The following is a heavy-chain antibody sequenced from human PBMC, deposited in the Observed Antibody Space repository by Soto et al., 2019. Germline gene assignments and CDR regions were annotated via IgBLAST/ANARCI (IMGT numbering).Heavy chain of an antibody. J-gene: IGHJ4*02. D-gene: IGHD5-12*01. CDR3: ARVPSRGGYDRVFDY. CDR2: INPNSGGT. CDR1: GYTFTGYY. V-gene: IGHV1-2*02. Sequence: ASVKVSCKASGYTFTGYYMHWVRQAPGQGLEWMGWINPNSGGTNYAQKFQGRVTMTRDTSISAAYMELSRLRSDDTAVYYCARVPSRGGYDRVFDYWGQGTLVTVSS.